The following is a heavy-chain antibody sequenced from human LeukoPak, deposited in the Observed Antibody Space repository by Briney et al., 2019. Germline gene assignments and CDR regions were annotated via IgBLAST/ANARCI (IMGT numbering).Heavy chain of an antibody. CDR1: GFTFDDYA. CDR3: AKDSPVPGYFDY. Sequence: QPGGSLRLSCAASGFTFDDYAMHWVRQAPGKGLEWVSGISWNSGSIGYADSVKGRFTISRDNAKNSLYLQMNSLRAEDTALYYCAKDSPVPGYFDYWGQGALVTVSS. J-gene: IGHJ4*02. V-gene: IGHV3-9*01. CDR2: ISWNSGSI.